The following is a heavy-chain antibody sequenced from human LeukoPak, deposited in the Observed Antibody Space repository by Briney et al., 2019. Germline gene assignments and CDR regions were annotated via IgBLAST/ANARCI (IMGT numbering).Heavy chain of an antibody. CDR1: GYTFTSYW. J-gene: IGHJ4*01. V-gene: IGHV5-51*01. Sequence: GESLKISCKASGYTFTSYWIGWVRQMPGKGLEWMGIIYPYDSDTRYSPSFQGQVTISADKSISSAYLQWSNLTASYTAMSYCARHIGYSAWNPDYWGDGNLVTVSS. D-gene: IGHD5-12*01. CDR3: ARHIGYSAWNPDY. CDR2: IYPYDSDT.